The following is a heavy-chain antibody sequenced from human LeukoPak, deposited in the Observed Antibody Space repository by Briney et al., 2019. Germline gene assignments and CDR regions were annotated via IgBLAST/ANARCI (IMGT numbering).Heavy chain of an antibody. Sequence: GGSLRLSCAASGFTFSNAWMSWVRQAPGKGLEWVGRIKSKTDGGTTDYAAPVKGRFTISRDDSKNTLYLQMNSLKTEDTAVYYCTTIVGVRRGAFDIWGQGTMVTVSS. CDR2: IKSKTDGGTT. D-gene: IGHD1-26*01. J-gene: IGHJ3*02. V-gene: IGHV3-15*01. CDR3: TTIVGVRRGAFDI. CDR1: GFTFSNAW.